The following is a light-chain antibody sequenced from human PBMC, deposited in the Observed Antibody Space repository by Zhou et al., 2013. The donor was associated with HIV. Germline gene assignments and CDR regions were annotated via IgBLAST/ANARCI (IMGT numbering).Light chain of an antibody. CDR3: QQRSNWYT. Sequence: EIVLTQSPGTLSLSPGERATLSCRASQSVSSFYLAWYQQKPGQAPRLLIYDASKRATGIPARFTGSGSGTFFTLTISSLEPEDFAVYYCQQRSNWYTFGQGTKVEIK. V-gene: IGKV3-11*01. CDR2: DAS. CDR1: QSVSSFY. J-gene: IGKJ2*01.